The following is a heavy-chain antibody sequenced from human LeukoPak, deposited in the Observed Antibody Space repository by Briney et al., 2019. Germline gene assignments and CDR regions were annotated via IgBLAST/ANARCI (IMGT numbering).Heavy chain of an antibody. CDR3: ARVDSGSYYGDYYYHMDV. V-gene: IGHV4-39*07. Sequence: SETLSLTCTVSGGSISSSSYYWGWIRQPPGKGLEWIGSIYYSGSTYYNPSLKSRVTISVDTSKNQFSLKLSSMTAADTAVYYCARVDSGSYYGDYYYHMDVWGKGTTVTVSS. D-gene: IGHD1-26*01. J-gene: IGHJ6*03. CDR1: GGSISSSSYY. CDR2: IYYSGST.